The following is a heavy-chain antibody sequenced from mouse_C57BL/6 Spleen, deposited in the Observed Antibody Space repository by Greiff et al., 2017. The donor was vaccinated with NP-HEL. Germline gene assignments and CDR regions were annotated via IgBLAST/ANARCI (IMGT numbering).Heavy chain of an antibody. CDR1: GYTFTSYT. CDR3: ARYPHGFAY. V-gene: IGHV1-4*01. J-gene: IGHJ3*01. Sequence: VKLKQSGAELARPGASVKMSCKASGYTFTSYTMHWVKQRPGQGLEWIGYINPSSGYTKYNQKFKDKATLTADKSSSTAYMQLSSLTSEDSAVYYCARYPHGFAYWGQGTLVTVSA. CDR2: INPSSGYT.